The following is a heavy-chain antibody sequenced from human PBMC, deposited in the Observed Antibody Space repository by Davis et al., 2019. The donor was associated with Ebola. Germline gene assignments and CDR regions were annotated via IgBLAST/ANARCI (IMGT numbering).Heavy chain of an antibody. CDR1: GFSFSHYG. J-gene: IGHJ6*04. CDR2: MSYDGSNK. V-gene: IGHV3-30*19. Sequence: SLKISRAASGFSFSHYGMHWVRPAPGKGPEWVAFMSYDGSNKYYADSVKGRFTISRDNSKNTLDLQMHRLGTEDTAVYHCARELGYYGMNVWGKGTTVTVSS. CDR3: ARELGYYGMNV.